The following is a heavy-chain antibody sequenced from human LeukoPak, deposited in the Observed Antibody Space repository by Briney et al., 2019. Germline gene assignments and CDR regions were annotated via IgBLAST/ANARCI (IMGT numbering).Heavy chain of an antibody. Sequence: SVKVSCKASGGTFSSYAISWVRQAPGQGLEWMGGIIPIFGTANYAQKFQGRVTITADESTSTAYMELSSLRSEDTAFYYCAISGYSVSNFDYWGQGALVTVSS. CDR1: GGTFSSYA. D-gene: IGHD4-11*01. CDR3: AISGYSVSNFDY. V-gene: IGHV1-69*13. CDR2: IIPIFGTA. J-gene: IGHJ4*02.